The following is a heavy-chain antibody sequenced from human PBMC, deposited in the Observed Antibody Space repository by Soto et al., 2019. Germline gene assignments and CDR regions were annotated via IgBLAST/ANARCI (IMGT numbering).Heavy chain of an antibody. CDR1: GFTFSRYG. Sequence: EVQVVESGGGLVQPGGSLRLSCAASGFTFSRYGMNWVRQAPGKGLEWVAYISSSSSTIYYADSVKGRFTISRDNAKNSLYLLMNSQRDEDTAVYYCARDGYCVSTTCYFLPDVWGQGTTFTVSS. J-gene: IGHJ6*02. CDR3: ARDGYCVSTTCYFLPDV. D-gene: IGHD2-2*03. V-gene: IGHV3-48*02. CDR2: ISSSSSTI.